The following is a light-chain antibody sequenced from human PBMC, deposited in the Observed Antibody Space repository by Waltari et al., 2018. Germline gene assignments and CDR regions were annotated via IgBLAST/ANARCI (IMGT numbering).Light chain of an antibody. V-gene: IGLV3-19*01. CDR2: DKS. Sequence: SSELTQGPAVSVALGQTVRITCQGESLTSYYAIWYQQKPGQTPVLVICDKSNRPSGIPDRFSGSSSGNTASLTITGAQAEDEADYYCYSRDSSGNHLFGGGTKLTVL. J-gene: IGLJ3*02. CDR3: YSRDSSGNHL. CDR1: SLTSYY.